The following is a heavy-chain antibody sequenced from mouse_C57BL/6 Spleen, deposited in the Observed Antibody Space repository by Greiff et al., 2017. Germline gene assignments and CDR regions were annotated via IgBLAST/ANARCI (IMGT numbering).Heavy chain of an antibody. CDR2: IYPGSGST. J-gene: IGHJ2*01. CDR3: AYDYGRGYYFDY. D-gene: IGHD2-4*01. V-gene: IGHV1-55*01. CDR1: GYTFTSYW. Sequence: QVQLQQPGAELAKPGASVKMSCKASGYTFTSYWITWVKQRPVQGLEWIGDIYPGSGSTNYNEKFKSKATLTVDTSSITASMQISSLTSEDSSVYYCAYDYGRGYYFDYWGQGTTLTVSS.